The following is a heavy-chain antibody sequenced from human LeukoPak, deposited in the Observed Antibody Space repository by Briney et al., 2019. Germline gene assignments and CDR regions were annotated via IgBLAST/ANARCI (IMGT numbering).Heavy chain of an antibody. Sequence: ASVKVSCKASGYTFTSYYMHWVRQAPGQGLEWMGIINPSGGSTSYAQKFQGRVTMTRHTSTSTVYMERSSLRSEDTAVYYCARQMSSGYYSFGYWGQGTLVTVSS. CDR3: ARQMSSGYYSFGY. CDR2: INPSGGST. CDR1: GYTFTSYY. J-gene: IGHJ4*02. D-gene: IGHD3-22*01. V-gene: IGHV1-46*01.